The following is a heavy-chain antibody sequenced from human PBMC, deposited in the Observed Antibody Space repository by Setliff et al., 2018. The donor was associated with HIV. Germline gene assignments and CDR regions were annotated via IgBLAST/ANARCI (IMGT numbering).Heavy chain of an antibody. CDR2: TSGSGDIT. V-gene: IGHV3-23*01. J-gene: IGHJ4*02. D-gene: IGHD4-4*01. CDR1: GFSFRSYA. Sequence: GESLRLSCAASGFSFRSYAVSWVRQAPGKGLEWVSVTSGSGDITYYRESVKGRFTVSRDNSNNTVYLQMNSLRAEDTAMYYCAKTQTVITVYGPFDSWGQGTPVTVS. CDR3: AKTQTVITVYGPFDS.